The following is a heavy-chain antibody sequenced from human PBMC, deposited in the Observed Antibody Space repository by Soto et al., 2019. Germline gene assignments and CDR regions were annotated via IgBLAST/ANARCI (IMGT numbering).Heavy chain of an antibody. Sequence: QLQLQESGPGLVKPSATLSINGTVTGGSISSSSYYWGWIRQPPGKGLEWIGSIYYSGSTYYNPYLKSRVTISVETAKPQFSLKLSSVTAADPAVYYWARPDCSGGSCYSTNWFDPWCQGTLVTVS. J-gene: IGHJ5*02. CDR1: GGSISSSSYY. D-gene: IGHD2-15*01. CDR3: ARPDCSGGSCYSTNWFDP. V-gene: IGHV4-39*01. CDR2: IYYSGST.